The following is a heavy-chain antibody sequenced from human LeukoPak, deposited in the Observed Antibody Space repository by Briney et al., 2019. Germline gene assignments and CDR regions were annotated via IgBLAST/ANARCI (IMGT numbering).Heavy chain of an antibody. CDR3: AKMGVWEVPAAYDFDY. CDR2: IYTGGHI. Sequence: GGSLRLSCTAAGFTVSNTYVTWVRQAPGQGLDWVSVIYTGGHIYYADSVKGRFTISRDNSKNTLYLQMNSLRAEDTAVYYCAKMGVWEVPAAYDFDYWGQGTLVTVSS. V-gene: IGHV3-66*02. J-gene: IGHJ4*02. D-gene: IGHD2-2*01. CDR1: GFTVSNTY.